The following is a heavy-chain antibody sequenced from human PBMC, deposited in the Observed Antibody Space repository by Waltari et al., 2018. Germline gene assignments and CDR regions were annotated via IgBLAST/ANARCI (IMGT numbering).Heavy chain of an antibody. CDR1: GGSISSYY. CDR3: ASLYSSGWYDAFDI. J-gene: IGHJ3*02. D-gene: IGHD6-19*01. Sequence: QVQLQESGPGLVKPSETPSLTCTVSGGSISSYYWSWIRQPPGKGLEWIGYIYYSGSTNYNPSLKSRVTISVDTSKNQFSLKLSSVTAADTAVYYCASLYSSGWYDAFDIWGQGTMVTVSS. CDR2: IYYSGST. V-gene: IGHV4-59*08.